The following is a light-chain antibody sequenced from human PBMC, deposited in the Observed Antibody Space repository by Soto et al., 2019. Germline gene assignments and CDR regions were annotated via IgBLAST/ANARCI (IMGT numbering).Light chain of an antibody. Sequence: QSALTQPASVSGSPGKSITISCTGASSDVGGHKYVSWYQQHPGKAPKLIIYEVSNRPSGVSNRFSGSKSGNTASLTISGLQAEDEADYYCFSYTSTTTLVFGGGTKLTVL. CDR3: FSYTSTTTLV. CDR1: SSDVGGHKY. J-gene: IGLJ2*01. V-gene: IGLV2-14*01. CDR2: EVS.